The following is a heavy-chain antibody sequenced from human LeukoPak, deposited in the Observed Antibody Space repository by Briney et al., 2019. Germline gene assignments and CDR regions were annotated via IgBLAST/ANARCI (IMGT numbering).Heavy chain of an antibody. J-gene: IGHJ6*02. CDR2: FDPEDGET. Sequence: ASVKASCKVSGYTLTELSMHWVRQAPGKGLEWMGGFDPEDGETIYAQKFQGRVTMTEDTSTDTAYMELSSLRSEDTAVYYCATVRLRFLEWLSQNYGMDVWGQGTTVTVSS. CDR1: GYTLTELS. CDR3: ATVRLRFLEWLSQNYGMDV. V-gene: IGHV1-24*01. D-gene: IGHD3-3*01.